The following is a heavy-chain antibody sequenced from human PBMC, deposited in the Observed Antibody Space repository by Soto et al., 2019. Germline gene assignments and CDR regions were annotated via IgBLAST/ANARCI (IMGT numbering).Heavy chain of an antibody. V-gene: IGHV3-66*01. CDR2: IYSGGTT. J-gene: IGHJ3*01. D-gene: IGHD4-17*01. CDR1: GFSVSINY. Sequence: ELQLVESGGGLVQPGGSLRLSCAASGFSVSINYVNWVRQAPGKGLEWVSVIYSGGTTHYADSVKGRLTISRDTSKNTLYLQMNSLRVEDTAVYYCAGDSTDGDFVDAFDVWGQGTMVTVSS. CDR3: AGDSTDGDFVDAFDV.